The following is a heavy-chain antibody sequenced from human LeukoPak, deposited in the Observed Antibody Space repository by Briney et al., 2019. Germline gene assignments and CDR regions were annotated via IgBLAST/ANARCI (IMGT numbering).Heavy chain of an antibody. J-gene: IGHJ5*02. CDR1: GGTFSSYA. CDR2: IIPIFGTA. Sequence: SVPVSYQASGGTFSSYAISWVRQATGQGLAWMGGIIPIFGTAKYAQKFQGRVTITADESTSTAYMELSSLRSEDTAVYYGARAPPPGYCSSTSCYAGGGWFDPWGQGTLVTVSS. CDR3: ARAPPPGYCSSTSCYAGGGWFDP. D-gene: IGHD2-2*01. V-gene: IGHV1-69*13.